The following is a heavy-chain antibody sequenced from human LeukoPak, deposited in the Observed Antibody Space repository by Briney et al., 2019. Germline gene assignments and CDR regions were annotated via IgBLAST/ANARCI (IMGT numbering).Heavy chain of an antibody. CDR3: ARDQPAQGIAAAEYHFDY. Sequence: PGRSLRLSCAASGFTFSSYAMHWVRQAPGKGLEWVAVISYDGSNKYYADSVKGRFTISRDNSKNTLYLQMNSLRAEDTAVYYCARDQPAQGIAAAEYHFDYWGQGTLVTVSS. V-gene: IGHV3-30*04. CDR1: GFTFSSYA. D-gene: IGHD6-13*01. CDR2: ISYDGSNK. J-gene: IGHJ4*02.